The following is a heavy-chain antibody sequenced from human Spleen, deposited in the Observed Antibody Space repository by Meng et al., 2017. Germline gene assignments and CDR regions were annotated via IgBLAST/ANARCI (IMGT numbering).Heavy chain of an antibody. CDR3: ASYYYDSSGYYPREDAFDI. Sequence: SETLSLTCTVSGGSVSSGSYYWSWIRQPPGKGLEWIGYIYYSGSTNYNPSLKSRVTISVDTSKNQFSLKLSSVTAADTAVYYCASYYYDSSGYYPREDAFDIWGQGTMVTVSS. V-gene: IGHV4-61*01. CDR2: IYYSGST. J-gene: IGHJ3*02. D-gene: IGHD3-22*01. CDR1: GGSVSSGSYY.